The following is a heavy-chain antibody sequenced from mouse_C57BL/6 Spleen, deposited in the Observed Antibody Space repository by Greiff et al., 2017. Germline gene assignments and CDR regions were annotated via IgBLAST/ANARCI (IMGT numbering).Heavy chain of an antibody. V-gene: IGHV5-17*01. D-gene: IGHD1-1*01. CDR1: GFTFSDYG. CDR3: ARPGYGSPYYYAMDY. Sequence: VQLQQSGGGLVKPGGSLKLSCAASGFTFSDYGMHWVRQAPEKGLEWVAYISSGSSTIYYADTVKGRFTISRDNAKNTLFLQMTSLRSEDTAMYYCARPGYGSPYYYAMDYWGQGTSVTVSS. J-gene: IGHJ4*01. CDR2: ISSGSSTI.